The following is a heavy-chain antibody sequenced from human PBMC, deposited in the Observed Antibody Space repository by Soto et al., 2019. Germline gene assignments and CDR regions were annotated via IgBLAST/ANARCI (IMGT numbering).Heavy chain of an antibody. D-gene: IGHD3-10*01. V-gene: IGHV1-18*01. CDR2: ISDDNGNT. CDR3: ASEGYFSGWGTYSPPRYYGMDV. J-gene: IGHJ6*02. Sequence: QVQLVQSGADVKKAWASVKVSCKASGYTFSSYGISWVRQAPGQGLEWMGWISDDNGNTHYAQKFPGRLIMTTDTSTMTAYMELSSLRSDDKAVYFCASEGYFSGWGTYSPPRYYGMDVWGQGTTVTVSS. CDR1: GYTFSSYG.